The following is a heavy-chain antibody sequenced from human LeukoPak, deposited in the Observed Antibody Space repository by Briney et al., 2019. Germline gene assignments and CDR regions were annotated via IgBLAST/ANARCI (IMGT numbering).Heavy chain of an antibody. CDR1: GGSINSSSYY. CDR3: ARHRSKWLQSSFDY. V-gene: IGHV4-39*01. D-gene: IGHD5-24*01. CDR2: IFYSGNT. J-gene: IGHJ4*02. Sequence: SETLSLTCTVSGGSINSSSYYWGWVRQPPGKGLEWIGSIFYSGNTYDNPSLKSRVTISVDTSKNQFSLKLNSVTAADTAVYYCARHRSKWLQSSFDYWGQGTLVTVSS.